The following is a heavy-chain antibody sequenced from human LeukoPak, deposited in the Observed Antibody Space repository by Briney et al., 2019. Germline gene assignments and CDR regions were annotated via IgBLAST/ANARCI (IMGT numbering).Heavy chain of an antibody. CDR3: ARRLPGYYYYMDV. D-gene: IGHD2-15*01. CDR1: GGSISGYY. CDR2: IYYRGSI. Sequence: SETLSLTCTVSGGSISGYYWSWVRQPPGKGLEWIGYIYYRGSISYNPSLKSRVTISVDTSKNQFSLRLSSVTAADTAVYYCARRLPGYYYYMDVWGQGTTVTVSS. V-gene: IGHV4-59*08. J-gene: IGHJ6*02.